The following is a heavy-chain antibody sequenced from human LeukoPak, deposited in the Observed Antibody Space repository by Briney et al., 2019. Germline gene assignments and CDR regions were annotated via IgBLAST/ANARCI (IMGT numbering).Heavy chain of an antibody. CDR1: GFTFSNYW. Sequence: GGSLRLSCAASGFTFSNYWMHWVRQAPGKVLVWVSRINSDGINTSYADSVKGRFTISRDNAKNTLNLQMNSLRAEDTAVYYCARDLGQYYDTSDNWFDPWGQGTLVTVSS. V-gene: IGHV3-74*01. J-gene: IGHJ5*02. D-gene: IGHD3-22*01. CDR2: INSDGINT. CDR3: ARDLGQYYDTSDNWFDP.